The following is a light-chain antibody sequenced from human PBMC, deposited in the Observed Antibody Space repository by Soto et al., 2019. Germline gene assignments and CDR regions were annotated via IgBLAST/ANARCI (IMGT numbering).Light chain of an antibody. V-gene: IGKV3-11*01. J-gene: IGKJ4*01. CDR3: QQRSNWPPLT. CDR2: DAS. CDR1: QSVSSSQ. Sequence: EIVVTQSPATLSVSPGERATLSCRASQSVSSSQLAWYQQKPGQAPRLLIHDASKRATGIPARFSGSGSGTDFTLTISSIEPEDFAVYYCQQRSNWPPLTFGGGTKVDI.